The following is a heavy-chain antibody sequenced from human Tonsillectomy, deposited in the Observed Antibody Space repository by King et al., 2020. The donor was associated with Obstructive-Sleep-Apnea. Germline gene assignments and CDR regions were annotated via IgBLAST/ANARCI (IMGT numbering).Heavy chain of an antibody. CDR2: IYYSGST. V-gene: IGHV4-39*07. J-gene: IGHJ4*02. CDR1: GGSISSSSYY. CDR3: ARGRSGWSLHFFDY. D-gene: IGHD6-19*01. Sequence: QLQESGPGLVKPSETLSLTCTVSGGSISSSSYYWGWIRQPPGKGLEWIGTIYYSGSTYYNASLKSRVTISVDTSKNQFSLKLSSVTAADTAVYYCARGRSGWSLHFFDYWGQGTLVTVSS.